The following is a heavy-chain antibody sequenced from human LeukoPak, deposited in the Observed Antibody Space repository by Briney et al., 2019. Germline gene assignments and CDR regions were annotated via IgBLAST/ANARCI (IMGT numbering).Heavy chain of an antibody. CDR1: GFTFSTYG. J-gene: IGHJ4*02. CDR2: IRYDGSNK. Sequence: PGGSLRLSCAGSGFTFSTYGMHWVRQAPGKGLEWVAFIRYDGSNKYYADSVKGRFTISRDNSKNTMYLQMNSLRAEDTAMYYCVCGPDFDYWGQGTLVTVSS. CDR3: VCGPDFDY. V-gene: IGHV3-30*02.